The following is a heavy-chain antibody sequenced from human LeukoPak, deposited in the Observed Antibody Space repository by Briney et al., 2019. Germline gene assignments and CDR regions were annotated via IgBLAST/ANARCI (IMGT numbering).Heavy chain of an antibody. Sequence: SETLSLTCTVSGGSISSSSYYWGWIRQPPGKGLEWIGSIYYSGSTNYNPSLESRVTISVDTSKNQFSLKLSSVTAADTAVYYCARARGDIYSSSAYNDAFDIWGQGTMVTVSS. V-gene: IGHV4-39*07. D-gene: IGHD6-6*01. CDR2: IYYSGST. CDR1: GGSISSSSYY. CDR3: ARARGDIYSSSAYNDAFDI. J-gene: IGHJ3*02.